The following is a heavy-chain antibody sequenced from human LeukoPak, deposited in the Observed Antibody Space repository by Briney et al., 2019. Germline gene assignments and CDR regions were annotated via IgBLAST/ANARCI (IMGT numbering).Heavy chain of an antibody. V-gene: IGHV3-21*01. CDR3: ASGIAVAPGSY. CDR1: GFTFSSYS. Sequence: GGSLRLSCAASGFTFSSYSMNWVRQAPGKGLEWVSSISSSSSYIYYADSVKGRFTISRDNAKNSLYLQMNSLRAEDTAVYYCASGIAVAPGSYWGQGTLVTVSS. D-gene: IGHD6-19*01. CDR2: ISSSSSYI. J-gene: IGHJ4*02.